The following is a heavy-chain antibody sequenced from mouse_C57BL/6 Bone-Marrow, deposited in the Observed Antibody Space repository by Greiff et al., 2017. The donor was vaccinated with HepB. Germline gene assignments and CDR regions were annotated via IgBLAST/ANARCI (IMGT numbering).Heavy chain of an antibody. CDR3: ARRGWLLLFAY. CDR2: IYPRSGNT. D-gene: IGHD2-3*01. V-gene: IGHV1-81*01. J-gene: IGHJ3*01. CDR1: GYTFTSYG. Sequence: QVQLQQSGAELARPGASVKLSCKASGYTFTSYGISWVKQRTGQGLEWIGEIYPRSGNTYYNEKFKGKATFTADTSSNTAYMQLSSLTTEDSAIYYCARRGWLLLFAYWGQGTLVTVSA.